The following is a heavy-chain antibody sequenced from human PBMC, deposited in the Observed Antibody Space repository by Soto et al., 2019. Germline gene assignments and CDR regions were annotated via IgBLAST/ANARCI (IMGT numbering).Heavy chain of an antibody. V-gene: IGHV1-69*13. J-gene: IGHJ4*02. Sequence: SVKVSCKASGGTFSSYAISWVRQAPGQGLEWMGGIIPIFGTADYAQKFQGRVTITADESTSTAYMELSSLRSEDTAVYYCARAPPSSSWAFDYWGQGTLVTVSS. D-gene: IGHD6-13*01. CDR2: IIPIFGTA. CDR1: GGTFSSYA. CDR3: ARAPPSSSWAFDY.